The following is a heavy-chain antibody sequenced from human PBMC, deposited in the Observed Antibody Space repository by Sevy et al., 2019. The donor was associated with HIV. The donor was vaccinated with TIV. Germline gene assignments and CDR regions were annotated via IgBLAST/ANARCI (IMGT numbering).Heavy chain of an antibody. V-gene: IGHV1-69*13. CDR1: GGTFSSYA. CDR2: IIPIFGTA. Sequence: ASVKVSCKASGGTFSSYAISWVRQAPGQGLEWMGGIIPIFGTANYAQKFQGRVTITADESTSTAYMELSSLRSEDTAVYYCARDDSSGQYYFDYWGQGTLFTVSS. D-gene: IGHD3-22*01. J-gene: IGHJ4*02. CDR3: ARDDSSGQYYFDY.